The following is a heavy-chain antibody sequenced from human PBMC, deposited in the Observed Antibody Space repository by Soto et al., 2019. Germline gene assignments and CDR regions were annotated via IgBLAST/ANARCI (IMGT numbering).Heavy chain of an antibody. CDR3: ATAPYVDIVATITTDY. Sequence: GGSLRLSCAASGFTFSSYGMHWVRQAPGKGLEWVAVIWFDGSNKYYADSVKGRFTMSRDNSMNTLYLQMNSLRAEATAVYYCATAPYVDIVATITTDYWGQGTLVTVSS. CDR1: GFTFSSYG. V-gene: IGHV3-33*01. CDR2: IWFDGSNK. D-gene: IGHD5-12*01. J-gene: IGHJ4*02.